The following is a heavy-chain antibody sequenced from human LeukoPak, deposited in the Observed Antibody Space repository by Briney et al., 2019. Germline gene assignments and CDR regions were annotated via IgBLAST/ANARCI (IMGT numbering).Heavy chain of an antibody. CDR1: GFTVSSNY. CDR2: LYSGGST. CDR3: ARVSPFDY. V-gene: IGHV3-66*01. Sequence: PGGSLRLSCAASGFTVSSNYMSWVRQAPGKGLEWLSVLYSGGSTYYADSVNVRFTMSRDNSKNTVYLQMNGLRVEDTAVYYCARVSPFDYWGQGTQVTVSS. J-gene: IGHJ4*02.